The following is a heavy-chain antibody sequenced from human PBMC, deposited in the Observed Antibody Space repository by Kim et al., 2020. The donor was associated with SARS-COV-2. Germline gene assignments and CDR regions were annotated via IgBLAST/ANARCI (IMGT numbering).Heavy chain of an antibody. CDR2: INAGNGNT. CDR3: ARDPSRITIFGVVTRTTYYYYMDV. Sequence: ASVKVSCKASGYTFTSYAMHWVRQAPGQRLEWMGWINAGNGNTKYSQKFQGRVTITRDTSASTAYMELSSLRSEDTAVYYCARDPSRITIFGVVTRTTYYYYMDVWGKGTTVTVSS. J-gene: IGHJ6*03. V-gene: IGHV1-3*01. CDR1: GYTFTSYA. D-gene: IGHD3-3*01.